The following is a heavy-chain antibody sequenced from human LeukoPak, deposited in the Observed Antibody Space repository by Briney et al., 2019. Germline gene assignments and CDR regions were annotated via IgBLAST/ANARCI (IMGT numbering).Heavy chain of an antibody. CDR1: GYTFTGYH. D-gene: IGHD3-10*01. CDR3: AIFSSVGVEYYFDY. J-gene: IGHJ4*02. V-gene: IGHV1-2*02. Sequence: ASVKDSCKASGYTFTGYHMHWVRQAPGQGLEWMGWINPNSGGTNYAQKFQGRVTMTRDTSTSTVYMELSSLRSEDTAAYYCAIFSSVGVEYYFDYWGQGTLVTVSS. CDR2: INPNSGGT.